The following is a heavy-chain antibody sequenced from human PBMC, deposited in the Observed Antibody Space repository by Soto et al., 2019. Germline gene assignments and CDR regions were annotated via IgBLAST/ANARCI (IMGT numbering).Heavy chain of an antibody. CDR1: GFSLSTSGVG. CDR3: AHRHLRRRQGTVTTGHAFDI. V-gene: IGHV2-5*02. J-gene: IGHJ3*02. CDR2: IYWDDDK. Sequence: QITLKESGPTLVKPTQTLTLTCTFSGFSLSTSGVGVGWIRQPPGKALEWLALIYWDDDKRYSPSLKSRLTITKDTSKNQVVLTMTLMDPVDTATYSCAHRHLRRRQGTVTTGHAFDIWGQGTMVTVSS. D-gene: IGHD4-17*01.